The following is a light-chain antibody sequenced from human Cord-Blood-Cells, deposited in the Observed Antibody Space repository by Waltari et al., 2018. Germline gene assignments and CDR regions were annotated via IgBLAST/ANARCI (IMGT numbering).Light chain of an antibody. CDR1: SSDVGGYNY. Sequence: QSALTQPASVSGSPGQSITIPCTGTSSDVGGYNYVSWYQQHPGKAPKLMIYDVSNRPSGVSNRFSGSKSGNTASLTISGLQAEDEADYYCSSYTSSPRYVFGTGTKVTVL. CDR3: SSYTSSPRYV. J-gene: IGLJ1*01. V-gene: IGLV2-14*03. CDR2: DVS.